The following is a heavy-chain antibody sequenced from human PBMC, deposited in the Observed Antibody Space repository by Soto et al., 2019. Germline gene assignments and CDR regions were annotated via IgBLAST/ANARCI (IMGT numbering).Heavy chain of an antibody. CDR2: ISYEGSHT. CDR1: GFIFSSYG. V-gene: IGHV3-30*03. D-gene: IGHD2-15*01. J-gene: IGHJ4*02. Sequence: QVQLVESGGGVVQPGRSLRLSCAASGFIFSSYGMHWVRQAPGKGLEWVAGISYEGSHTYYEDSVKGRFTITRDNSKNTLYLQMTSRRPEDTAVYYCARVVRCGGGSCSWSEGFDYWGQGTLLTVSP. CDR3: ARVVRCGGGSCSWSEGFDY.